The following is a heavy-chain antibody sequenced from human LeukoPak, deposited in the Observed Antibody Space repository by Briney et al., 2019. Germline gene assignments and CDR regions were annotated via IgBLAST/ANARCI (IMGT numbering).Heavy chain of an antibody. CDR1: GYTFTGYY. J-gene: IGHJ6*02. CDR2: INPNSGGT. V-gene: IGHV1-2*02. D-gene: IGHD6-25*01. CDR3: AREVAASVVDGMDV. Sequence: ASVKVSCKASGYTFTGYYMHWVRQAPGQGLEWMGWINPNSGGTNYAQKFQGRVTMTRYTSISTAYMELSRLRSDDTAVYYCAREVAASVVDGMDVWGQGTTVTVSS.